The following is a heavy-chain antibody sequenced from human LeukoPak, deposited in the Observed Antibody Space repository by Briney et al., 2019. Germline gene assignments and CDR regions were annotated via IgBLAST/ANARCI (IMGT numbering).Heavy chain of an antibody. D-gene: IGHD1-26*01. CDR2: MNPNSGNT. V-gene: IGHV1-8*01. CDR3: ARAVRGRSGSSVYYFDY. J-gene: IGHJ4*02. CDR1: GYTFTSYD. Sequence: ASVTVSCKASGYTFTSYDINWVRQAAGQGLEWMGWMNPNSGNTGYAQKFQGRVTMTRNTSISTAYMELSSLRSEDTAVYYCARAVRGRSGSSVYYFDYWGQGTLVTVSS.